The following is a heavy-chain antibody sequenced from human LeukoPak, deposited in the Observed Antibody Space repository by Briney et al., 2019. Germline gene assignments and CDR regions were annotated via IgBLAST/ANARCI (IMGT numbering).Heavy chain of an antibody. D-gene: IGHD3-22*01. V-gene: IGHV3-66*01. CDR1: GFTVSSNY. J-gene: IGHJ1*01. CDR3: ARTPSGLADYYYDSSGYYLGYFQH. Sequence: PGGSLRLSCAASGFTVSSNYMSWVRQAPGKGLEWVSVIYSGGSTYYADSVKGRFTISRDNSKNTLYLQMNSLRAEDTAVYYCARTPSGLADYYYDSSGYYLGYFQHWGQGTLVTVSS. CDR2: IYSGGST.